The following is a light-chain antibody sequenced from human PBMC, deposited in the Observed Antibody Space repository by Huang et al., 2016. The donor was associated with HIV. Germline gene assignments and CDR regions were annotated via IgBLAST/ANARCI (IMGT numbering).Light chain of an antibody. CDR1: QSVSNN. CDR3: QQYNNRPPA. CDR2: GAS. V-gene: IGKV3-15*01. J-gene: IGKJ4*01. Sequence: EIVMTQSPATLSVSPGGRATLSCRASQSVSNNVAWYQQKPGQAPRRLIYGASTRTAGIPARFSGRGSGTEFTLDISSLQSEDFALYYCQQYNNRPPAFGGGTKVEIK.